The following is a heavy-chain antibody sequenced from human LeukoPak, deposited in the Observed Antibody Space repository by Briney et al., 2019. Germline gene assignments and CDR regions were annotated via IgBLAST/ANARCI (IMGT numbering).Heavy chain of an antibody. CDR3: AGRLGYCSSTSCYED. D-gene: IGHD2-2*01. CDR2: IIPILGIA. CDR1: GGTFSSYA. V-gene: IGHV1-69*04. Sequence: SVKVSCEASGGTFSSYAISWVRQAPGQGLDWMGRIIPILGIANYAQKFQGRVTITADKSTSTAYMELSSLRSEDTAVYYCAGRLGYCSSTSCYEDWGQGTLVTVSS. J-gene: IGHJ4*02.